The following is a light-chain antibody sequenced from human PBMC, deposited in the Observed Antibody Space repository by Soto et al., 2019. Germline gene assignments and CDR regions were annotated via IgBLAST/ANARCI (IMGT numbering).Light chain of an antibody. CDR1: QSVSNNY. CDR3: QQYGSSGT. J-gene: IGKJ1*01. CDR2: GAS. V-gene: IGKV3-20*01. Sequence: EIELTQSPGTLSLSTGERATLSRRASQSVSNNYLAWYQQKPGQAPRLLIYGASNRATCIPDRFSGSGSGTDFTLTISRLEPEDFAVYYCQQYGSSGTFGQGTKVDIK.